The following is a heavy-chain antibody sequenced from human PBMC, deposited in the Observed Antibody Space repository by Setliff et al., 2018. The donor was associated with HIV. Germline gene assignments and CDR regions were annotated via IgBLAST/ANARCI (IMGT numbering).Heavy chain of an antibody. Sequence: SETLSLTCTVSGASISSGTYYWGWIRQPPGKGLEWIGSIFYTGATSYNPSLKSRVTISVDTSKNQFSLKLRSVTAADTAVCYCRSYYYDSSGYYWGEYYFDYWGQGTLVTVSS. V-gene: IGHV4-39*01. CDR3: RSYYYDSSGYYWGEYYFDY. CDR2: IFYTGAT. D-gene: IGHD3-22*01. CDR1: GASISSGTYY. J-gene: IGHJ4*02.